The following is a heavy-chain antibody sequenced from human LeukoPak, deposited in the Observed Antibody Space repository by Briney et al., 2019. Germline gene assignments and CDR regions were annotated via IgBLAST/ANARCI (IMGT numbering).Heavy chain of an antibody. D-gene: IGHD3-22*01. J-gene: IGHJ4*02. Sequence: GGSLRLPCVASGFTLHSNYMRWVRQAPGKGLEWGSVIYSCGSTYYAASVKGRFTISRDNSKNTLYLQMNSLRADDKAVYYCASTPYYYDSSGYRQPHYWGQGTLVTVSS. V-gene: IGHV3-66*02. CDR1: GFTLHSNY. CDR2: IYSCGST. CDR3: ASTPYYYDSSGYRQPHY.